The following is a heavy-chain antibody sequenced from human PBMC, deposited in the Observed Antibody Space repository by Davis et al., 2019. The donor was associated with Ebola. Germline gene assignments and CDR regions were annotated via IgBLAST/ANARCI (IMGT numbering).Heavy chain of an antibody. CDR2: INPNSGGT. J-gene: IGHJ5*02. V-gene: IGHV1-2*04. Sequence: ASVKVSCKASGYTFTGYYMHWVRQAPGQGLEWMGWINPNSGGTNYAQKFQGWVTMTRDTSISTAYMELSRLRSDDTAVYYCARGTIASSWYNWFDPWGQGTLVTVSS. D-gene: IGHD6-13*01. CDR3: ARGTIASSWYNWFDP. CDR1: GYTFTGYY.